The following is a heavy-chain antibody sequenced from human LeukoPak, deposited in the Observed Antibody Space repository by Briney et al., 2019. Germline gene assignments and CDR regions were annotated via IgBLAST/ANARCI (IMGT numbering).Heavy chain of an antibody. CDR1: GGSLSSVSYY. CDR2: IYTSGRT. Sequence: SQTLSLTCTVSGGSLSSVSYYWSWSRQPAGKGLEWIWRIYTSGRTNYNPSLKRRVTISVDTSKNQFSLKLNSVTAADTAVYYCAREVEEMAKIGTAGSNYFDYWGQGTLVTVSS. V-gene: IGHV4-61*02. CDR3: AREVEEMAKIGTAGSNYFDY. J-gene: IGHJ4*02. D-gene: IGHD5-24*01.